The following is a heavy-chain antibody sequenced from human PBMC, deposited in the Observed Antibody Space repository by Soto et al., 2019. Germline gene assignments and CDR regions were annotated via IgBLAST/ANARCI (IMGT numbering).Heavy chain of an antibody. CDR3: ARDRWEMATIRPDY. V-gene: IGHV3-30-3*01. CDR2: ISYDGSNK. D-gene: IGHD5-12*01. J-gene: IGHJ4*02. CDR1: GFTFSSYA. Sequence: GGSLRLSCAASGFTFSSYAMHWVRQAPGKGLEWVAVISYDGSNKYYADSVKGRFTISRDNSKNTLHLQMNSLRAEDTAVYYCARDRWEMATIRPDYWGQGTLVTVSS.